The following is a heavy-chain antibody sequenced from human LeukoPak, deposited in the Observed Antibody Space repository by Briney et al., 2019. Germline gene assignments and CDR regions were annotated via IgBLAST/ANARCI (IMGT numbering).Heavy chain of an antibody. CDR3: VTGYSSSWYFAFDI. Sequence: SETLSLICAVSGGSISSSNWWSWVRQPPGKGLEWIGEIYHSGSTNYNPSLKSRVTISVDKSKNQFSLKLSSVAAADTAVYYCVTGYSSSWYFAFDIWGQGTMVTVSS. V-gene: IGHV4-4*02. CDR1: GGSISSSNW. J-gene: IGHJ3*02. D-gene: IGHD6-13*01. CDR2: IYHSGST.